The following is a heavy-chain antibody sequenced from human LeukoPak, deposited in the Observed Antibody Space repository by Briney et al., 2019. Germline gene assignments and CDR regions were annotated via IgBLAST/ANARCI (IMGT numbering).Heavy chain of an antibody. J-gene: IGHJ6*03. CDR3: ARGRNNWNYFPTYYYYMDV. CDR1: GYSISSGYY. V-gene: IGHV4-38-2*01. Sequence: SETLSLTCAVSGYSISSGYYWGWIRQPPGKGLEWIGEINHSGSTNYNPSLKSRVTISVDTSKNQFSLKLSSVTAADTAVYYCARGRNNWNYFPTYYYYMDVWGKGTTVTVSS. D-gene: IGHD1-7*01. CDR2: INHSGST.